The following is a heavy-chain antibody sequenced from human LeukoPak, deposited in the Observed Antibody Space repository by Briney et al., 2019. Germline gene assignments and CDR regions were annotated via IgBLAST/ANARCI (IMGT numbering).Heavy chain of an antibody. D-gene: IGHD3-10*01. CDR3: AREWFGEPRYYYGMDV. V-gene: IGHV1-3*01. CDR2: INAGNGNT. CDR1: GYTFTSYA. Sequence: GASVKVSRKASGYTFTSYAMHWVRQAPGQRLEWMGWINAGNGNTKYSQKFQGRVTITRDTSASTAYMELSSLRSEDTAVYYCAREWFGEPRYYYGMDVWGQGTTVTVSS. J-gene: IGHJ6*02.